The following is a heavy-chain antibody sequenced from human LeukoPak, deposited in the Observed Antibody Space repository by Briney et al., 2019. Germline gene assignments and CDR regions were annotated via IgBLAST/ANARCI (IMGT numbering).Heavy chain of an antibody. Sequence: QPGGSLRLSCAASGFTFSSYAMSWVRQAPGKGLEWVSAISGSGGSTYYADSVKGRFTISRDNSKNTLYLQMNSLRAEDTAVYYCAKDFLPAMEQQLYYFDYWGQGTLVTVSS. CDR1: GFTFSSYA. CDR2: ISGSGGST. J-gene: IGHJ4*02. D-gene: IGHD6-13*01. CDR3: AKDFLPAMEQQLYYFDY. V-gene: IGHV3-23*01.